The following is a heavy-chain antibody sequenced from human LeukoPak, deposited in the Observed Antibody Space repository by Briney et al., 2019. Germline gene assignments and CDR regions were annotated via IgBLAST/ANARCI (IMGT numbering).Heavy chain of an antibody. Sequence: ASVKVSFKASGYTFTDYYMHWVRQAPGQGLEWMGWINPKSGGTNHAQRFQGRVTMTRDTSISTAYMELSSLGSDDTAVYYCARQGGPMTVVVKVASDIWGQGTMVTVSS. CDR3: ARQGGPMTVVVKVASDI. CDR1: GYTFTDYY. D-gene: IGHD3-22*01. V-gene: IGHV1-2*02. CDR2: INPKSGGT. J-gene: IGHJ3*02.